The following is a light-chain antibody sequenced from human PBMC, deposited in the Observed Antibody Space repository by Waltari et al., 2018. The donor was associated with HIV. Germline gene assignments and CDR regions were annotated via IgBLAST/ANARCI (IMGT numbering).Light chain of an antibody. CDR3: CAYAGSTTYVI. V-gene: IGLV2-23*02. CDR1: TSDVGGYNL. Sequence: QSALTQPASVSGSPGPSIHISSTGTTSDVGGYNLVSRYQQHPGKAPKLMIYEVSKRPSGVSNRFSGSKSGNTASLTISGLQAEDEADYYCCAYAGSTTYVIFGGGTKLTVL. J-gene: IGLJ2*01. CDR2: EVS.